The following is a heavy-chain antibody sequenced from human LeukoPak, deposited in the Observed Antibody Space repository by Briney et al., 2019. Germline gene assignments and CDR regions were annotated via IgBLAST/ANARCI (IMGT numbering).Heavy chain of an antibody. Sequence: SGPTLVNPTQTLTLICTFSGFSLTTRGVGVGWIRQPPGKALEWLTIIYWDDVKRYSPSLKSRLTITKDTSKNQVVLTMTDMDPVDTATYYCAHRQILGGPTVGAFDTWGQGTMVTVSS. CDR3: AHRQILGGPTVGAFDT. CDR1: GFSLTTRGVG. J-gene: IGHJ3*02. D-gene: IGHD4-23*01. CDR2: IYWDDVK. V-gene: IGHV2-5*02.